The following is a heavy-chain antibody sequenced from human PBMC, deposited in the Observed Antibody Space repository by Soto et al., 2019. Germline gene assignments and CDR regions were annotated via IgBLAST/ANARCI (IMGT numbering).Heavy chain of an antibody. D-gene: IGHD3-9*01. Sequence: ASVKVSCKASGYTFTRYNVHWVRQAPGQRLEWMGWINPGSGRTRYSQNFQGRVTFTRDTSANTAYMELSGLISEDTAVYYCARVDYDILTGYINWFDPWGQGTLVTVSS. V-gene: IGHV1-3*01. CDR3: ARVDYDILTGYINWFDP. CDR1: GYTFTRYN. J-gene: IGHJ5*02. CDR2: INPGSGRT.